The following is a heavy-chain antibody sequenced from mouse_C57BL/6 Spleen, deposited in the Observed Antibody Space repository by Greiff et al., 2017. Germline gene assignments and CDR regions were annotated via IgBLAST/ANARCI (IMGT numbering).Heavy chain of an antibody. CDR1: GFTFSSYG. Sequence: EVQRVESGGDLVKPGGSLKLSCAASGFTFSSYGMSWVRQTPDKRLEWVATISSGGSYTYYPDSVKGRFTISRDNAKNTLYLQMSSLKSEDTAMYYCARHRDGYHLVDYWGQGTTLTVSS. CDR3: ARHRDGYHLVDY. J-gene: IGHJ2*01. V-gene: IGHV5-6*01. D-gene: IGHD2-3*01. CDR2: ISSGGSYT.